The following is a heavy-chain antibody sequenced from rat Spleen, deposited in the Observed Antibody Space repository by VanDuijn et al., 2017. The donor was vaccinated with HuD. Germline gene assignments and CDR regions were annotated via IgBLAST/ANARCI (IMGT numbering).Heavy chain of an antibody. D-gene: IGHD4-3*01. CDR1: GFTFSDYY. CDR2: ISYEGSST. V-gene: IGHV5-22*01. CDR3: VREAFGVDY. J-gene: IGHJ2*01. Sequence: EVQLVESGGGLVQPGRSLKLSCAASGFTFSDYYMAWVRQAPKKGLEWVASISYEGSSTYYGDSGKGRFTISRDNAQNTLYLQMTKLGSEDSGNYYCVREAFGVDYWGQGVMVTVSP.